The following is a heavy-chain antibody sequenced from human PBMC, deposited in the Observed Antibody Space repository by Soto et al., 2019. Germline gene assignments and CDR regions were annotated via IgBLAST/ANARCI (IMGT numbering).Heavy chain of an antibody. CDR3: ARHRLSTWDAFDL. D-gene: IGHD2-2*01. Sequence: EVQLVQSAAEVKKPGESLKISCKGSGYRFSTYWIGWVRQMPGQGLEWMGIVFPADSNTRYSPSFQGQVTIPADKSIGTAYLQWNSLQASDTAMYYCARHRLSTWDAFDLWGQGTMVTVSS. V-gene: IGHV5-51*01. CDR2: VFPADSNT. CDR1: GYRFSTYW. J-gene: IGHJ3*01.